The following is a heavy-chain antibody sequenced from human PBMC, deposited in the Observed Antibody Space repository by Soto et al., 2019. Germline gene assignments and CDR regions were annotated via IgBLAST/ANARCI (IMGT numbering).Heavy chain of an antibody. J-gene: IGHJ4*02. Sequence: HVQLVQSGAEVKKPGASVKVSCKASGYTFTSYGISWVRQAPGQGLEWMGWISAYNGNTNYAQKLQGRVTMTTDTAISTAYQELRSLSSADTAVSNCAYDYDCCGLLDWGQGTLVTVSS. CDR2: ISAYNGNT. D-gene: IGHD3-22*01. CDR3: AYDYDCCGLLD. CDR1: GYTFTSYG. V-gene: IGHV1-18*01.